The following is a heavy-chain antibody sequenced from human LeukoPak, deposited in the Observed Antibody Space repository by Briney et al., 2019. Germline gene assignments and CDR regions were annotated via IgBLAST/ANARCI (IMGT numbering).Heavy chain of an antibody. J-gene: IGHJ4*02. CDR2: INPSGGST. V-gene: IGHV1-46*01. CDR3: ARTDIVLMVYATFDY. D-gene: IGHD2-8*01. Sequence: ASVKVSCKASGYTFTSYYMHWVRQAPGEGLEWMGIINPSGGSTSYAQKLQGRVTMTTDTSTSTAYMELRSLRSDDTAVYYCARTDIVLMVYATFDYWGQGTLVTVSS. CDR1: GYTFTSYY.